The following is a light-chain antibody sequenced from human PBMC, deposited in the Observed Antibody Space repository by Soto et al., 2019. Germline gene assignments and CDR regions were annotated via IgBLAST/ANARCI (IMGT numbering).Light chain of an antibody. V-gene: IGLV1-51*01. CDR2: DDD. CDR3: GSWDSSLSAYV. CDR1: SSNIGGNS. Sequence: SVLTQPPSVSAAPGQKVTISCSGSSSNIGGNSVSWYQQLPGTAPKLLIYDDDKRPSGIPDRFSGSKSGTSATLGITGFQTGDEADYYYGSWDSSLSAYVFATGTRAPS. J-gene: IGLJ1*01.